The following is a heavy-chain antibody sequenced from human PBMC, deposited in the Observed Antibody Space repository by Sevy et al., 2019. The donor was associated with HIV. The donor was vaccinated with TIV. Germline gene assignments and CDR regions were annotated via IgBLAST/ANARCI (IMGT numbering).Heavy chain of an antibody. V-gene: IGHV3-23*01. D-gene: IGHD6-19*01. CDR1: GFTFSSYA. Sequence: GGSLRLSCAASGFTFSSYAMSWVRQAPGKGLEWVSSFTGSGTNTFYADTVKGRFTISRENSKNTLYLQMNSLRAEDTAVYYCAKDSILVAGHFDYWGQGTLVTVSS. CDR3: AKDSILVAGHFDY. J-gene: IGHJ4*02. CDR2: FTGSGTNT.